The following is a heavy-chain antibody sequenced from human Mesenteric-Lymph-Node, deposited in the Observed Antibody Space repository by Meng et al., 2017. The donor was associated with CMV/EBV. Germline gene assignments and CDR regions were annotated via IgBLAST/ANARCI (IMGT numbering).Heavy chain of an antibody. V-gene: IGHV3-13*03. CDR2: IGTAGDT. J-gene: IGHJ4*02. CDR3: ARSKRRYYYDSSGYPIYFDY. Sequence: GESLKISCAACGFTFSSYDMHWVRQATGKGLEWVSAIGTAGDTYYPGSVKGQFTISRENAKNSLYLQMNSLRAEDTAVYYCARSKRRYYYDSSGYPIYFDYWGQGTLVTVSS. CDR1: GFTFSSYD. D-gene: IGHD3-22*01.